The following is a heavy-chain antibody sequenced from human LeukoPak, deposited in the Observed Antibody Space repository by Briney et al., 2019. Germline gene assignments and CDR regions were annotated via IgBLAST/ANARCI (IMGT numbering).Heavy chain of an antibody. Sequence: ASVKVSCKASGYTFTGYYMHWVRQAPGQGLEWMGWINPNSGGTNYAQKFQGRVTMTRDTSISTAYMELSRLRSDDTAVYYCAREVEFCSSTSCYTQPYYMDVWGKGTTVTVSS. CDR1: GYTFTGYY. CDR2: INPNSGGT. D-gene: IGHD2-2*02. V-gene: IGHV1-2*02. J-gene: IGHJ6*03. CDR3: AREVEFCSSTSCYTQPYYMDV.